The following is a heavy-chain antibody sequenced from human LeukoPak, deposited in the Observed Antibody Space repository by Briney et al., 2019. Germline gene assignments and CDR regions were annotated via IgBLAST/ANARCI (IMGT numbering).Heavy chain of an antibody. V-gene: IGHV3-23*01. D-gene: IGHD5-12*01. CDR3: AKLRGATINAWYFDY. CDR1: GFTFNTYA. CDR2: ISGSGGST. Sequence: GGSLRLSCAASGFTFNTYAMSWVRQAPGKGLEWVSTISGSGGSTYYADSVKGRFTISRDNSKNTLYLQMNSLRAEDTAVYYCAKLRGATINAWYFDYWGQGTLVTVSS. J-gene: IGHJ4*02.